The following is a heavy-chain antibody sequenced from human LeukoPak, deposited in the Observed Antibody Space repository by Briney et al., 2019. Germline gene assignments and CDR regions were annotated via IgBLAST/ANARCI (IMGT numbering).Heavy chain of an antibody. V-gene: IGHV3-30*18. CDR1: GFTFSSYG. CDR2: ISYDGSNK. J-gene: IGHJ4*02. D-gene: IGHD3-10*02. CDR3: AKDGGYYYVPQYYFDY. Sequence: GGSLRLSCAASGFTFSSYGMHWVRQAPGKGLEWVAVISYDGSNKYYADSVKGRFTISRDNSKNTQYLQMNSLRAEDTAVYYCAKDGGYYYVPQYYFDYWGQGTLVTVSS.